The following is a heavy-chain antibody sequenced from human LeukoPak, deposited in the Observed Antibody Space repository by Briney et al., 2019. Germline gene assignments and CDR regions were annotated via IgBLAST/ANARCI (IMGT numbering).Heavy chain of an antibody. V-gene: IGHV4-59*01. CDR2: IYYSGYT. D-gene: IGHD3-16*01. CDR3: ARETSQKGAHYMDV. CDR1: GGSISSYY. Sequence: PSETLSLTCTVSGGSISSYYWSWVRQPPGKGLKWIGNIYYSGYTTYSPSLGSRVTISVDTSKNQFSLKLSSVTAADTAVYYCARETSQKGAHYMDVWGKGTTITISS. J-gene: IGHJ6*03.